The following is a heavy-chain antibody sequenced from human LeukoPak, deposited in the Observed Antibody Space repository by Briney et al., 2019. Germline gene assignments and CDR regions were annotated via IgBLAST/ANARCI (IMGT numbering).Heavy chain of an antibody. Sequence: ASVKVSCKASGYTITGYYMHWVRQAPGQGLEWMGWINPNSGGTNYAQKFQGRVTMTRDTSISTAYMELSRLRSDDTAVYYCASAPPYYYDSSGYLGYWGQGTLVTVSS. CDR2: INPNSGGT. D-gene: IGHD3-22*01. V-gene: IGHV1-2*02. J-gene: IGHJ4*02. CDR1: GYTITGYY. CDR3: ASAPPYYYDSSGYLGY.